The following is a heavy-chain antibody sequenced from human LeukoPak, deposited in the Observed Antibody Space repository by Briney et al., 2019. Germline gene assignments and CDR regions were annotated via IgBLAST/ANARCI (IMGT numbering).Heavy chain of an antibody. D-gene: IGHD3-22*01. CDR1: GGSVSSGSYY. V-gene: IGHV4-61*01. CDR3: ARTLQYYYDSSGYYPNPRFDY. J-gene: IGHJ4*02. Sequence: SETLSLTCTVSGGSVSSGSYYWSWIRQPPGKGPEWIGYIYYSGSTKYNPSLKSRVTISIDTSKNQFSLKLSSVTAADTAVYYCARTLQYYYDSSGYYPNPRFDYWGQGTLVTVSS. CDR2: IYYSGST.